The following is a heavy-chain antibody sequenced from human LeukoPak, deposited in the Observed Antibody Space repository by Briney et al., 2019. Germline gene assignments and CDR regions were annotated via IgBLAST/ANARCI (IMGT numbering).Heavy chain of an antibody. V-gene: IGHV3-23*01. CDR1: GFTFSSYA. Sequence: GGSLRLSCAASGFTFSSYAMSWVRQAPGKGLEWVSAISGSGGSTYYADSVKGRFTISRDNSKNTLYLQMNSLRAEDTAVYYCAKAYLYCSSTSCPSGPCYYGMDVWGKGTTVTVSS. CDR2: ISGSGGST. J-gene: IGHJ6*04. D-gene: IGHD2-2*01. CDR3: AKAYLYCSSTSCPSGPCYYGMDV.